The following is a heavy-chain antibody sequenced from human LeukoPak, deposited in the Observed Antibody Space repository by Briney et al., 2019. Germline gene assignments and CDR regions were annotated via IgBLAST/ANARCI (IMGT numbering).Heavy chain of an antibody. J-gene: IGHJ4*02. Sequence: GGSLRLSCAASGFTFSTYYMSWVRQAPGTGLEWVANIKQDGSEKYYVDSVKGRFTISRDNAKNSLYLQMNSLRAEDTAVYYCARPGGSGSYALWGYWGQGTLVTVSS. CDR1: GFTFSTYY. CDR3: ARPGGSGSYALWGY. D-gene: IGHD3-10*01. CDR2: IKQDGSEK. V-gene: IGHV3-7*01.